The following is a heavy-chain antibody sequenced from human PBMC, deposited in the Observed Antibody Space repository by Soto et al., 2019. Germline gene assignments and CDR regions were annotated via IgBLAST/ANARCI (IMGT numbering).Heavy chain of an antibody. J-gene: IGHJ4*02. CDR2: ISSSSSTI. V-gene: IGHV3-48*02. D-gene: IGHD3-3*01. CDR1: GFTFSSYN. Sequence: GGSMRLSCAASGFTFSSYNMNWVRQAPGKGLEWVSYISSSSSTIYYADSVKGRFTNFRDNAKNSLYLQMNSLRDEDTAVYYWASALLRFLEWYSDYWGQGTLVTVSS. CDR3: ASALLRFLEWYSDY.